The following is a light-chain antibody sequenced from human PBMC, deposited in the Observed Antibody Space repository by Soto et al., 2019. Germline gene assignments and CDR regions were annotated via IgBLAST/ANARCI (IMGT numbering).Light chain of an antibody. CDR1: SGHSSYA. CDR2: LSSDGSH. V-gene: IGLV4-69*01. J-gene: IGLJ2*01. CDR3: QTWDIGARVV. Sequence: QLVLTQSPSASASLGASVKLTCTLSSGHSSYAIAWHQQQPEKGPRYLMKLSSDGSHSKGDGIPDRFSGSSSGAERYLTISCLQSEDEAEYYCQTWDIGARVVFGGGTKVTVL.